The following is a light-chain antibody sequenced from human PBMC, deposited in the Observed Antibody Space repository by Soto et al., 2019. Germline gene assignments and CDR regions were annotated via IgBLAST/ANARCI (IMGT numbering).Light chain of an antibody. J-gene: IGKJ1*01. CDR3: KQRGNWSWT. Sequence: EIVLTQSPATLSLSPGEKATLSCRASPSVSSYLAWYQQKPGQAPRLLMFDASIRATGIPARFSGTGSETDFTLTSTRLEPEDFAVYYCKQRGNWSWTFGQGNKVEIK. CDR1: PSVSSY. V-gene: IGKV3-11*01. CDR2: DAS.